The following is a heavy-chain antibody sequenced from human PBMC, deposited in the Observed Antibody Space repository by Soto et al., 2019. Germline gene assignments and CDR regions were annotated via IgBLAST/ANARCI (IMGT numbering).Heavy chain of an antibody. CDR3: ARDGTIQMANFDF. CDR1: GCPFSSYG. CDR2: IIPLFGTP. D-gene: IGHD1-1*01. V-gene: IGHV1-69*01. J-gene: IGHJ4*02. Sequence: QLLLMQSGAEVKKPGSSVKVSCTSSGCPFSSYGISCVRQVPGQGLEWLGGIIPLFGTPSYARKFQDRLTISADESTTTAYMELSSLTAEDTAMYFCARDGTIQMANFDFWGQGTLVTVSS.